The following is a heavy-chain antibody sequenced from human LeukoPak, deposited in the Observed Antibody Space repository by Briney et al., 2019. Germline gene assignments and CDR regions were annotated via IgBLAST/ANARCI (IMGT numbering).Heavy chain of an antibody. V-gene: IGHV1-18*01. D-gene: IGHD3-10*01. J-gene: IGHJ4*02. CDR2: ISTYNGNT. Sequence: ASVKVSCKASGYTFTSYGISWVRQAPGQGLEWMGWISTYNGNTNYAQKLQGRVTMTTVTSTGTAYMELRSLRSDDTAVYYCAKITMVRGVTYHFDYWGQGTLVTVSS. CDR1: GYTFTSYG. CDR3: AKITMVRGVTYHFDY.